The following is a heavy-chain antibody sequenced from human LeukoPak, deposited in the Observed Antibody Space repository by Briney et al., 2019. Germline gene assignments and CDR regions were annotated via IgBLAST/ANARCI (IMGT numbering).Heavy chain of an antibody. J-gene: IGHJ4*02. D-gene: IGHD3-22*01. CDR2: IYYSGST. CDR3: ARHVFRYDSSGYYDY. V-gene: IGHV4-59*08. Sequence: SETLSLTCTVSGGSISSYYWNWIRQPPGKGLEWIGYIYYSGSTNYNPSLKSRVTISVDTSKNQFSLKLSSVTAADTAVYYCARHVFRYDSSGYYDYWGQGTLVTVSS. CDR1: GGSISSYY.